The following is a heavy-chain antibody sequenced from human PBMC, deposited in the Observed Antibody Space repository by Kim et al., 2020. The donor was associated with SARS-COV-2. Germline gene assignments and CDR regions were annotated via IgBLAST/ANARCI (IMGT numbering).Heavy chain of an antibody. CDR2: ISYTGST. D-gene: IGHD1-26*01. Sequence: SETLSLHCSVSHDSHSLYYWSWIRQSPGKGLEWIGYISYTGSTNYNPSLQSRVAISIDTSKTQFSLELNSVTAADTGVYYCARELAGGGHYYLDSWGQGTLVTVSS. CDR1: HDSHSLYY. J-gene: IGHJ4*02. V-gene: IGHV4-59*13. CDR3: ARELAGGGHYYLDS.